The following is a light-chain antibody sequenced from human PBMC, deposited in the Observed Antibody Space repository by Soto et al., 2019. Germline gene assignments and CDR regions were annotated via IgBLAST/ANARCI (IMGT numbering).Light chain of an antibody. J-gene: IGLJ2*01. Sequence: QAVVTQPPSASGTPGQRVTISCSGSSSNVGINFANWYQQLPGTAPKLLIYSNNQRPSGVPDRFSGSKSGTSASLAISGLQSEDEADYYCAAWDDTLNGPVFGGGTQLTVL. CDR2: SNN. CDR1: SSNVGINF. V-gene: IGLV1-44*01. CDR3: AAWDDTLNGPV.